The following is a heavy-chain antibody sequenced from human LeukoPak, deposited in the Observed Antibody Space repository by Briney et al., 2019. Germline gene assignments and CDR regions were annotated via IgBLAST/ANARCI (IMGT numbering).Heavy chain of an antibody. J-gene: IGHJ4*02. D-gene: IGHD3-9*01. CDR3: AAETFLTGYLYFDY. CDR2: IVIGSGNT. Sequence: SVKVSCKASGFTFTSSTVQWVRQARGQRLEWIGWIVIGSGNTNYAQKFQERVTITRDMSTSTAYMELSSLRSEDTAVYYCAAETFLTGYLYFDYWGQGTLVTVSS. V-gene: IGHV1-58*01. CDR1: GFTFTSST.